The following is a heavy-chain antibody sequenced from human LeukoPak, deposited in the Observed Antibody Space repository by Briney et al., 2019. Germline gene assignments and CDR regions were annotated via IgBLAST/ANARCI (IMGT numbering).Heavy chain of an antibody. V-gene: IGHV1-2*02. CDR3: ARSRGGYCVDY. J-gene: IGHJ4*02. CDR1: GYTFTGYY. CDR2: INPNSDDT. D-gene: IGHD6-25*01. Sequence: ASVKVSCKTSGYTFTGYYIHWVRQAPGQGLEWMGWINPNSDDTNYAQRFQGRVTMTRDTSISTAYMELSRLRSDDTAVYYCARSRGGYCVDYWGQGTLVTVSS.